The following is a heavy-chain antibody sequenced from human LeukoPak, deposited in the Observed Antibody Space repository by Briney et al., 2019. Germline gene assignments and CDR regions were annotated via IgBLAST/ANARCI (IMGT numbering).Heavy chain of an antibody. CDR1: GFTFSSYA. V-gene: IGHV3-7*01. J-gene: IGHJ4*02. CDR3: ARDGRSWFIAGPPDY. D-gene: IGHD6-13*01. CDR2: IKQDGSEK. Sequence: PGGSLRLSCAASGFTFSSYAMHWVRQAPGKGLEWVANIKQDGSEKYYVDSVKGRFTISRDNAKNSLYLQMNSLRAEDTAVYYCARDGRSWFIAGPPDYWGQGTLVTVSS.